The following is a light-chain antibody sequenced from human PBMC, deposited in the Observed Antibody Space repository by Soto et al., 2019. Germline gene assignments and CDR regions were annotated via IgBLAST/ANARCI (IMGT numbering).Light chain of an antibody. J-gene: IGLJ1*01. V-gene: IGLV1-44*01. Sequence: QPVLTQPPSASGTPGQRVTIYCSGSSSNIGSSSVNWYQQLPGTAPKLLIYNNNQWPSGVPDRFSGSKSGTSASLAISGLQSEDEADYYCAAWDVSLNGLYVFGTGTQLTVL. CDR3: AAWDVSLNGLYV. CDR2: NNN. CDR1: SSNIGSSS.